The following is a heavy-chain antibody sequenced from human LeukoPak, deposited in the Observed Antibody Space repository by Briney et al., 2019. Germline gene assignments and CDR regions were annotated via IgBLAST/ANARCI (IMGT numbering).Heavy chain of an antibody. Sequence: SVKVSCKASGYIFTSYVLHWVRQAPGQGLEWMGGIIPIFGTANYAQKFQGRVTITADESTSTAYMELSSLRSEDTAVYYCARGDVVVPAAPPVGGRIRPYYYGMDVWGQGTTVTVSS. CDR1: GYIFTSYV. V-gene: IGHV1-69*13. J-gene: IGHJ6*02. CDR2: IIPIFGTA. CDR3: ARGDVVVPAAPPVGGRIRPYYYGMDV. D-gene: IGHD2-2*01.